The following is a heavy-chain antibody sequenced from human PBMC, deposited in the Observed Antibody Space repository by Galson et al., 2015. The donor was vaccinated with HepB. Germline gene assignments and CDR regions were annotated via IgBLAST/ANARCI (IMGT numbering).Heavy chain of an antibody. D-gene: IGHD2-21*02. CDR1: GFTFSNYP. V-gene: IGHV3-23*01. CDR3: AKSPDGRILVTDVSY. CDR2: VSGTTGIT. Sequence: SLRLSCAASGFTFSNYPMSWVRQAPGKGLEWVSSVSGTTGITYYADSVKGRFTISRDNSKNTLDLQMNSLRVEDTAIYYCAKSPDGRILVTDVSYWGQGTLVTVSS. J-gene: IGHJ4*02.